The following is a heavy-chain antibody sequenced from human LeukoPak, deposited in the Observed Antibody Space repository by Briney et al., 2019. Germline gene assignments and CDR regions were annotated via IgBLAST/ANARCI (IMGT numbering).Heavy chain of an antibody. CDR3: ARSPDYGGNSDFDY. CDR1: GGSISSYY. CDR2: IYYSGST. J-gene: IGHJ4*02. Sequence: PSKTLSLTCTVSGGSISSYYWSWIRQPPGKGLEWIGYIYYSGSTNYNPSLKSRVTISVDTSKNQFSLKLSSVTAADTAVYYCARSPDYGGNSDFDYWGQGTLVTVSS. D-gene: IGHD4-23*01. V-gene: IGHV4-59*08.